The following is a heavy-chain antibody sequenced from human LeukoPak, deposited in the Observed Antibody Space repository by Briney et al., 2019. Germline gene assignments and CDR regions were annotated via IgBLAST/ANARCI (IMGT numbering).Heavy chain of an antibody. V-gene: IGHV1-3*01. CDR2: INAGNGNT. D-gene: IGHD1-26*01. CDR3: ASSEWELLLCHY. Sequence: ASVKVSCTASGYTFTNYAMHWVRQAPGQRLEWMGWINAGNGNTKYSQKFQGRVTITRDTSASTAYMELSSLRSEDTAVYYCASSEWELLLCHYWGQGTLVTVSS. CDR1: GYTFTNYA. J-gene: IGHJ4*02.